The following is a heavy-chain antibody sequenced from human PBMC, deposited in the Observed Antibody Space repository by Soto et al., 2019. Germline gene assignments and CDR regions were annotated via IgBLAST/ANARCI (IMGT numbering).Heavy chain of an antibody. CDR1: GYTFTSYG. Sequence: GASVTVSCTASGYTFTSYGISWVRQAPGQGLEWMGWISAYNGNTNYAQKLQGRVTMTTDTSTSTACMELRSLRSDDTAVYYCAQTSSGPIFDYWGQGTLVTVSS. CDR2: ISAYNGNT. V-gene: IGHV1-18*01. J-gene: IGHJ4*02. CDR3: AQTSSGPIFDY.